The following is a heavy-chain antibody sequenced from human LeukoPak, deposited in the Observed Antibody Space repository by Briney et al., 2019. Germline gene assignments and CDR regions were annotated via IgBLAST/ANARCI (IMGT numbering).Heavy chain of an antibody. CDR1: GGSISSGGYY. V-gene: IGHV4-30-2*01. Sequence: PSQTLSLTCTVSGGSISSGGYYWSWIRQPPGKGLEWIGYIYHSGSTYYNPSLKSRVTISVDRSKNQFSLKLSSVTAADTAVYYCARVDTAARTFDYWGQGTLVTVSS. CDR2: IYHSGST. CDR3: ARVDTAARTFDY. J-gene: IGHJ4*02. D-gene: IGHD6-6*01.